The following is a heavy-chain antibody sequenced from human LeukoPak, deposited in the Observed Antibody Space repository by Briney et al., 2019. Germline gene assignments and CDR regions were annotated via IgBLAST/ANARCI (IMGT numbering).Heavy chain of an antibody. CDR2: IYSGGSA. V-gene: IGHV3-53*01. J-gene: IGHJ6*03. CDR1: GFTVSSNY. D-gene: IGHD4-17*01. CDR3: ARDATVTKQDYYHYYMDV. Sequence: GGSLRLSCAASGFTVSSNYMSWVRQAPGKGLEWVSVIYSGGSAYYADSVKGRFTISRDNSKNTLYLQMNSLRAEDTAVYYCARDATVTKQDYYHYYMDVWGKGTTVTVSS.